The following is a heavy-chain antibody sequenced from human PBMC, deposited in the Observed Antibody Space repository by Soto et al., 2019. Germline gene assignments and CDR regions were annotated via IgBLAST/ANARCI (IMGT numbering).Heavy chain of an antibody. CDR1: ARTFSSYA. J-gene: IGHJ4*02. CDR2: IIPIFGTA. Sequence: SVKVSCKASARTFSSYAIIWVRQAPGQRLEEMEGIIPIFGTANYAQKSQGRVTITADESTSTAYMELSSLRSEDTAVYYCARDREYSYGSLDYWGQGTLVTVS. CDR3: ARDREYSYGSLDY. V-gene: IGHV1-69*13. D-gene: IGHD5-18*01.